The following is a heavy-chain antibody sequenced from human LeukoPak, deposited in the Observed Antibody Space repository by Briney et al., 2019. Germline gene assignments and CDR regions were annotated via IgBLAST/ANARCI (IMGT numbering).Heavy chain of an antibody. CDR1: GLTFTSYV. Sequence: GGSLRLSCAASGLTFTSYVMHWVRQAPGKGLQWVALISYDGSNKYYADSVKGRFTISRDNSKNTLYLQMNSLRAEDTAVYYCARPRGAAAGTFGFDPWGQGTLVTVSS. J-gene: IGHJ5*02. CDR2: ISYDGSNK. D-gene: IGHD6-13*01. CDR3: ARPRGAAAGTFGFDP. V-gene: IGHV3-30*03.